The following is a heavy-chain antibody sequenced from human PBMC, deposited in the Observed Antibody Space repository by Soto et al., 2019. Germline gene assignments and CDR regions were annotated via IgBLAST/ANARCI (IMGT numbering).Heavy chain of an antibody. Sequence: GGSLRLSCAASGFTFSSYAMSWVRQAPGKGLEWVSAISGSGGSTYYADSVKGRFTISRDNSKNTLYLQMNSLRAEDTAVYYCAKKGPWSYGGDDYYYYYGMDVWDQGTTVTVSS. CDR2: ISGSGGST. J-gene: IGHJ6*02. CDR3: AKKGPWSYGGDDYYYYYGMDV. V-gene: IGHV3-23*01. D-gene: IGHD2-21*01. CDR1: GFTFSSYA.